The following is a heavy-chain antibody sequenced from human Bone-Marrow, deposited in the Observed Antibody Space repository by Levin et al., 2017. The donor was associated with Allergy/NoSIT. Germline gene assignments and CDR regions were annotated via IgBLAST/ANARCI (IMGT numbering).Heavy chain of an antibody. CDR2: IYAGDSIT. CDR3: ARPVIAAPGQMVGYFDL. J-gene: IGHJ2*01. CDR1: GFSFTDFW. V-gene: IGHV5-51*01. Sequence: GESLKISCKGSGFSFTDFWIGWVRQMPGKGLEWIGIIYAGDSITRYNPSFQGQVSMSADKSVNTVYLQWSSLKASDTAMYYCARPVIAAPGQMVGYFDLWGRATLVTVSS. D-gene: IGHD6-25*01.